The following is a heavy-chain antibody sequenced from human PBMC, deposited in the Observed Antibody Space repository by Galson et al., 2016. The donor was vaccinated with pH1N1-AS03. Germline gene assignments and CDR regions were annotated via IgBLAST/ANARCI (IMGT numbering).Heavy chain of an antibody. CDR1: GGTFSSYA. CDR3: ARGGISYGSGSYYPAFDY. D-gene: IGHD3-10*01. CDR2: LIPIFHTP. J-gene: IGHJ4*02. Sequence: SVKVSCKASGGTFSSYAFTWVRQAPGQGLEWVGGLIPIFHTPNYAQKFQGRVTIIADKSTSTAYMELRSLTSEDTAVYYWARGGISYGSGSYYPAFDYWGQGTLVTVSS. V-gene: IGHV1-69*06.